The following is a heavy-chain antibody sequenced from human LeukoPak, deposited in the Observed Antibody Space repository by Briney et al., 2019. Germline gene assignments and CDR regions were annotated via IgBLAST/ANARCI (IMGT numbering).Heavy chain of an antibody. CDR1: GFTFSSYA. V-gene: IGHV3-23*01. CDR3: ARNTYLHYYYGMDV. Sequence: GGSLRLSCAASGFTFSSYAMSWVRQAPGKGLEWVSAITGGGGSTYYADSVKGRFTISRDNSKNTLYLQMNSLRAEDTAVYYCARNTYLHYYYGMDVWGRGTTVTVSS. J-gene: IGHJ6*02. CDR2: ITGGGGST.